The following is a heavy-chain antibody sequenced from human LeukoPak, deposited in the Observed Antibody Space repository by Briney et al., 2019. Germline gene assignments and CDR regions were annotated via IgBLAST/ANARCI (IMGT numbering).Heavy chain of an antibody. CDR3: ARDSHRITIFGVVIGAFDI. J-gene: IGHJ3*02. V-gene: IGHV4-30-4*08. Sequence: SWIRQPPGKGLEWIGYIYYSGSTYYNPSLKSRVTISVDTSKNQFSLKLSSVTAADTAVYYCARDSHRITIFGVVIGAFDIWGQGTMVTVSS. D-gene: IGHD3-3*01. CDR2: IYYSGST.